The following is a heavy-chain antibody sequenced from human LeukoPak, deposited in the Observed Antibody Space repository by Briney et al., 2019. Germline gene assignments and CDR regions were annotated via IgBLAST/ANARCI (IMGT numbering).Heavy chain of an antibody. CDR1: GYTLTELS. CDR3: STDFRVGPTTHLDY. Sequence: ASVKVSCKVSGYTLTELSIHWVRQAPGKGLEWRGGFDPKDGGTIYAQNFQGRVTLTSDTSTDTAYIALSSLRSDDTPVSYCSTDFRVGPTTHLDYWGQGTLVTVSS. CDR2: FDPKDGGT. D-gene: IGHD1-26*01. J-gene: IGHJ4*02. V-gene: IGHV1-24*01.